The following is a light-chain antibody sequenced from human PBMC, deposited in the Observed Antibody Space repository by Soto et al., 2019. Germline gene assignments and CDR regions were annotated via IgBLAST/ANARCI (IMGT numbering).Light chain of an antibody. CDR2: GAS. Sequence: IILTQSPGTLSLSPGERVTLSCKASQTINNNYVAWYQQRPGRAPRLLVYGASARATGIPDRFRGSGAGTDFTLTISILEPEDFAVYYCQHHGDLIGFGGGTKV. V-gene: IGKV3-20*01. CDR1: QTINNNY. CDR3: QHHGDLIG. J-gene: IGKJ4*01.